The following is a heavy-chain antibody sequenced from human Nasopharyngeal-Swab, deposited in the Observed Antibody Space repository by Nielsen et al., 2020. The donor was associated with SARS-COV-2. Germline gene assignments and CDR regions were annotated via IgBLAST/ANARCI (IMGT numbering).Heavy chain of an antibody. J-gene: IGHJ4*02. V-gene: IGHV4-61*02. D-gene: IGHD1-7*01. CDR3: ARALGNWNYVSFPTIDY. Sequence: SETLSLTCTVSGGSISSGSYYWSWIRQPAGKGLEWIGRIYTSGSTNYNPSLKSRVTISVDTSKNQFSLKLSSVTAADTAVYYCARALGNWNYVSFPTIDYWGQGTLVTVSS. CDR1: GGSISSGSYY. CDR2: IYTSGST.